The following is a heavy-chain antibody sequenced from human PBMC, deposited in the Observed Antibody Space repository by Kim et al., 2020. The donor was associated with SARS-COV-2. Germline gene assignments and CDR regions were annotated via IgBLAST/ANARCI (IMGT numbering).Heavy chain of an antibody. CDR3: AHILVVRGGSYDY. Sequence: RYSPSLKRRLTIHTDTSKNPVVLTMTNMDPVDTATYYCAHILVVRGGSYDYWGQGTLVTVSS. D-gene: IGHD3-10*01. V-gene: IGHV2-5*01. J-gene: IGHJ4*02.